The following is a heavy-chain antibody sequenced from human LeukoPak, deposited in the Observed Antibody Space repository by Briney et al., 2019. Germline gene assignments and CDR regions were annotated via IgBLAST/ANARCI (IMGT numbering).Heavy chain of an antibody. J-gene: IGHJ4*02. D-gene: IGHD6-13*01. V-gene: IGHV4-34*01. CDR3: ARVYSDSWPGYYFDN. CDR2: INHSGNT. Sequence: ASETLSLTXAVYGGPFSGYCWSWIRQPPEKGGEWIGEINHSGNTNYNPSLKSRVTISADTTKNQFSLRLSSVTAADTAVYYCARVYSDSWPGYYFDNGGQGTLVTVSS. CDR1: GGPFSGYC.